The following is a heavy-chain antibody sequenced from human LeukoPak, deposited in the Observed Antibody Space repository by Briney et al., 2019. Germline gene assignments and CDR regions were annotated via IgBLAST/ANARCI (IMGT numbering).Heavy chain of an antibody. D-gene: IGHD6-25*01. CDR2: IYHSGST. CDR1: GGSISSGGYS. CDR3: ARGGPPFDY. J-gene: IGHJ4*02. Sequence: SETLSLTCAVSGGSISSGGYSWSRIRQPPGKGLEWIGYIYHSGSTYYNPSLKSRVTISVDRSKNQFSLKLSSVTAADTAVYYCARGGPPFDYWGQGTLVTVSS. V-gene: IGHV4-30-2*01.